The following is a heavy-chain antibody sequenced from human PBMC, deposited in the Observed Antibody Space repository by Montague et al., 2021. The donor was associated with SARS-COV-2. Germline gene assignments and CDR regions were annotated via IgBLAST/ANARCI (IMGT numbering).Heavy chain of an antibody. Sequence: SETLSLTCTVSGGSIYSSSYYWGWIRQPPGKGLEWLGNVFYSGSTYYNPSLKSRVTISVDTSKNQFSLKLNSVTAADTAVYYCGSFIDYWGQGTLVTVSS. J-gene: IGHJ4*02. CDR1: GGSIYSSSYY. CDR2: VFYSGST. CDR3: GSFIDY. V-gene: IGHV4-39*01.